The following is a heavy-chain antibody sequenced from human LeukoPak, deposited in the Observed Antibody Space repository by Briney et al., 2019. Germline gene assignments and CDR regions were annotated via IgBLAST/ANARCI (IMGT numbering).Heavy chain of an antibody. CDR1: GGSLSSSSYY. D-gene: IGHD3/OR15-3a*01. Sequence: SETLSLTCTVSGGSLSSSSYYWGWIRQPPGKGLEWIGSIYYSGSTYYNPSLKSRVTISVDTSKNQFSLKLSSVTAADTAVYYCARLRGLRYFDLWGRGTLVTVSS. CDR2: IYYSGST. J-gene: IGHJ2*01. CDR3: ARLRGLRYFDL. V-gene: IGHV4-39*01.